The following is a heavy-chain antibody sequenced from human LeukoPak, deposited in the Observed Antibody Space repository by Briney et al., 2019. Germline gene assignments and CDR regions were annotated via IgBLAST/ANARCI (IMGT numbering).Heavy chain of an antibody. CDR2: IYYSGST. V-gene: IGHV4-31*11. CDR1: GGSFSGYY. Sequence: SETLSLTCAVYGGSFSGYYWSWIRQHPEKGLEWIGYIYYSGSTYYNPSLKSRVSISQDTSKNQFSLKLNSVTAADRAVYYCAAGTRSSDYWGQGILVTVSS. CDR3: AAGTRSSDY. J-gene: IGHJ4*02. D-gene: IGHD6-13*01.